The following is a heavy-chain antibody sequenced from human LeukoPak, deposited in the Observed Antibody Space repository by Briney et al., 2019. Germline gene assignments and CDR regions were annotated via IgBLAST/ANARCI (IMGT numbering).Heavy chain of an antibody. CDR1: GYTFTSHY. J-gene: IGHJ6*03. CDR3: ARVLRYCSGGNCYSGGLGYMDV. CDR2: SNPSGSST. D-gene: IGHD2-15*01. V-gene: IGHV1-46*01. Sequence: ASVKVSCKASGYTFTSHYMHWVRQAPGQGLEWMGLSNPSGSSTLYAQKFQGRVTMTRDMSTTTDYMELSSLRAEDTAVYYCARVLRYCSGGNCYSGGLGYMDVWGKGTSVTISS.